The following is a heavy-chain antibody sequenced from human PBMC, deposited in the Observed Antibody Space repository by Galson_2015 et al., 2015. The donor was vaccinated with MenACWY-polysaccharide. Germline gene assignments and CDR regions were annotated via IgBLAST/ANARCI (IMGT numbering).Heavy chain of an antibody. V-gene: IGHV3-74*01. D-gene: IGHD3-3*01. Sequence: SLRLSCAASGFTFSSYWMHWVRQAPGKGLEWVSHIQNDGSSTSYADSVKGRFTISRDNAKNTLFLHMNSLRAEDTAVYYCTRRDLWGGDDSFDIWGQGTMVPVSS. CDR1: GFTFSSYW. J-gene: IGHJ3*02. CDR3: TRRDLWGGDDSFDI. CDR2: IQNDGSST.